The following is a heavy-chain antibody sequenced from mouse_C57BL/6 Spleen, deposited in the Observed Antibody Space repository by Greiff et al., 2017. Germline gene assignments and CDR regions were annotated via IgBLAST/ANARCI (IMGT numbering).Heavy chain of an antibody. J-gene: IGHJ3*01. D-gene: IGHD2-5*01. Sequence: QVQLKESGPELVKPGASVKISCKASGYAFSSSWMNWVKQRPGKGLEWIGRIYPGDGDTNYNGKFKGKATLTADKSSSTAYMQRSSLTSEDSAVYFCARSDSNTWFAYWGQGTLVTVSA. CDR1: GYAFSSSW. CDR2: IYPGDGDT. V-gene: IGHV1-82*01. CDR3: ARSDSNTWFAY.